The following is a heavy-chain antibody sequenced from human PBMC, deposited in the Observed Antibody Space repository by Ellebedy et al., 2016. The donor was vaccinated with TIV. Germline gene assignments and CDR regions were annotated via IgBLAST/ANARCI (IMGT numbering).Heavy chain of an antibody. J-gene: IGHJ6*03. CDR2: INHSGST. V-gene: IGHV4-34*01. CDR3: ARARGGSKYYYYYMDV. D-gene: IGHD2-15*01. CDR1: GGSFSGYY. Sequence: SETLSLTXAVYGGSFSGYYWSWIRQPPGKGLEWIGEINHSGSTNYNPSLKSRVTISVDTSKNQFSLKLSSVTAADTAVYYCARARGGSKYYYYYMDVWGKGTTVTVSS.